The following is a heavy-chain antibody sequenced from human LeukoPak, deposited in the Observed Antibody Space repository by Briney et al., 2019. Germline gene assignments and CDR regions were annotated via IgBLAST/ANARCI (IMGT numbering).Heavy chain of an antibody. CDR1: GGSFSGYY. CDR2: INHSGST. V-gene: IGHV4-34*01. CDR3: AHSSGWSWYFDL. Sequence: SETLSLTCAVYGGSFSGYYWSWIRQPPGRGLEWIGEINHSGSTNYNPSLKSRVTISVDTSKNQFSLKLSSVTAADTAVYYRAHSSGWSWYFDLWGRGTLVTVSS. D-gene: IGHD6-19*01. J-gene: IGHJ2*01.